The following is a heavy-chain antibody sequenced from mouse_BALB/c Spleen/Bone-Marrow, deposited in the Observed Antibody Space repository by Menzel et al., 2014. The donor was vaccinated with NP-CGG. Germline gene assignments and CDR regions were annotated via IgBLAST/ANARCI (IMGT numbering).Heavy chain of an antibody. CDR2: ISSGSSTI. V-gene: IGHV5-17*02. Sequence: EVKLVESGGGLVQPGGSRKLSCAASGFTFSSFGMHWVRQAPERGLEWVAYISSGSSTIFYADTVKGRFTISRDNPKNTVFLQVTSLGSGDADMYYCERGENWKDFDYGDKAPLTQS. CDR3: ERGENWKDFDY. J-gene: IGHJ2*01. D-gene: IGHD4-1*01. CDR1: GFTFSSFG.